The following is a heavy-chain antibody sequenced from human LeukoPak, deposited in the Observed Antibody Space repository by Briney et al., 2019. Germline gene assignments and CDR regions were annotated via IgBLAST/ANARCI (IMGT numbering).Heavy chain of an antibody. J-gene: IGHJ4*02. CDR3: ARGGHYDSSGYTFFY. CDR2: IYSGGST. Sequence: PGGSLRLSCAASGFTVSTNYMGWVRQAPGKGLEWVSVIYSGGSTYYADSVKGRFTISRDNSKNTLYLQMNSLRGEDTAVYYCARGGHYDSSGYTFFYWGQGTLVTVSS. V-gene: IGHV3-53*01. CDR1: GFTVSTNY. D-gene: IGHD3-22*01.